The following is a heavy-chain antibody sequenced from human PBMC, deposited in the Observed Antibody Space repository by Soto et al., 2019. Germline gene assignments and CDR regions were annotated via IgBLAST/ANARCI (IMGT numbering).Heavy chain of an antibody. J-gene: IGHJ3*02. V-gene: IGHV3-23*01. CDR3: AKASHCNKGRCSLGLIGERAFYI. CDR1: GFPFSSYA. Sequence: EMQLLESGGGLVQPGGSLRLSCVASGFPFSSYAMSWVRQTPGKGLEWVSGISGSGGLTYYADSVKGRFTISRDNSRRNLYLEMNSLRTEDTAVYYCAKASHCNKGRCSLGLIGERAFYIWCQGTMVSVSS. CDR2: ISGSGGLT. D-gene: IGHD2-8*01.